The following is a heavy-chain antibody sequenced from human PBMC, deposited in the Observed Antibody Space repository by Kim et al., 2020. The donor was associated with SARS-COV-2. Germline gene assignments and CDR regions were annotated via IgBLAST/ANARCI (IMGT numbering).Heavy chain of an antibody. CDR2: ISSSSNTI. J-gene: IGHJ4*02. V-gene: IGHV3-48*04. CDR1: GFTFSSYS. CDR3: AREVNYGVPY. D-gene: IGHD4-17*01. Sequence: GGSLRLSCVASGFTFSSYSMNWVRQAPGKGLEWVSYISSSSNTIYYADSVKGRFTISRDNAKNSLYLQMNSLRAEDTAVYYCAREVNYGVPYWGQGTLVTVSS.